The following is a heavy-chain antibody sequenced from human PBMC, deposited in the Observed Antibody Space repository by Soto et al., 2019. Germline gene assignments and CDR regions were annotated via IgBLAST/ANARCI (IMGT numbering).Heavy chain of an antibody. CDR2: ISAYNGNT. Sequence: ASVKVSCKASGDTFTSYGISWVRQAPGQGLEWMGWISAYNGNTNYAQKLQGRVTMTTDTSTSTAYMELRSLRSDDTAVYYCARVPIRQYCSGGSCPGDYFDYWGQGTLVTVSS. J-gene: IGHJ4*02. V-gene: IGHV1-18*01. CDR3: ARVPIRQYCSGGSCPGDYFDY. CDR1: GDTFTSYG. D-gene: IGHD2-15*01.